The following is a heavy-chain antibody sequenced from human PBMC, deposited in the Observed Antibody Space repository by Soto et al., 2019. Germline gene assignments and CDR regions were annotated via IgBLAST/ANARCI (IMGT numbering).Heavy chain of an antibody. Sequence: QVQLQESGPGLVKPSQTLSLTCTVSGGSISSGGYYWSWIRQHPGKGLEWIGYIYYSGSTYYNPSLKSRVTISVDTSKNQFSLKLSSVTAADTAVYYCARERYCSGGNCYSVFDYWGQGTLVTVSS. CDR1: GGSISSGGYY. V-gene: IGHV4-31*03. CDR3: ARERYCSGGNCYSVFDY. D-gene: IGHD2-15*01. CDR2: IYYSGST. J-gene: IGHJ4*02.